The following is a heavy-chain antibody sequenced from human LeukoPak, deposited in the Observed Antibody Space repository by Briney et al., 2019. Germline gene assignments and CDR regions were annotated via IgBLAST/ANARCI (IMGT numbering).Heavy chain of an antibody. J-gene: IGHJ1*01. CDR2: FDPEDGET. V-gene: IGHV1-24*01. CDR1: GYTLTELS. Sequence: GASVKVSCKVSGYTLTELSMHWVRHAPGKGLEWMGGFDPEDGETIYAQKFQGRVTMTEDTSTDTAYMELSSLRSEDTAVYYCATATGIAAAGTSYFQHWGQGTLVTVSS. D-gene: IGHD6-13*01. CDR3: ATATGIAAAGTSYFQH.